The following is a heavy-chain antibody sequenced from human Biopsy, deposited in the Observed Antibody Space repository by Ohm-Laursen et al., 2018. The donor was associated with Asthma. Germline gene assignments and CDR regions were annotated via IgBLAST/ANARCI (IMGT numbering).Heavy chain of an antibody. D-gene: IGHD3-22*01. J-gene: IGHJ4*02. CDR2: IYSGGTS. CDR3: ARGDSSNWSHYYFDC. CDR1: GFAVSRDH. V-gene: IGHV3-53*01. Sequence: SLRLSCTASGFAVSRDHMFWVRQAPGKSLEWVSVIYSGGTSHTADSVRGRFTISRDNSKNTLSLQMNSLRAEDTAVYYCARGDSSNWSHYYFDCWGQGTLVTVSS.